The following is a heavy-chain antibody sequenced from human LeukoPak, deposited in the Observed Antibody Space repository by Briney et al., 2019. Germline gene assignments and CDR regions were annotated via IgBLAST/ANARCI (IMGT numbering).Heavy chain of an antibody. CDR2: IYTSGST. CDR3: ASNSLYCSSTSCYALGY. J-gene: IGHJ4*02. CDR1: GGSISSYY. V-gene: IGHV4-4*07. Sequence: PSETLSLTCTVSGGSISSYYWSWIRQPAGKGLEWIGRIYTSGSTNYNPSFKSRVTISVDKSKNQFSLKLSSVTAADTAVYYCASNSLYCSSTSCYALGYWGQGTLVTVSS. D-gene: IGHD2-2*01.